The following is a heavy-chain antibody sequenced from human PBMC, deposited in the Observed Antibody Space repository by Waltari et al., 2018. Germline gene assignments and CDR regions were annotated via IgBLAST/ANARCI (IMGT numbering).Heavy chain of an antibody. Sequence: QVQLQESGPGLVKPSETLSLTCTVSGYSISSGYYWGWIRQPPGKGLEWIGSIYHSGSTYYNPSLKSRVTISVDTSKNQFSLKLSSVTAADTAVYYCARVPWGWDDAGGYYYYYMDVWGKGTTVTVSS. CDR1: GYSISSGYY. CDR2: IYHSGST. CDR3: ARVPWGWDDAGGYYYYYMDV. V-gene: IGHV4-38-2*02. J-gene: IGHJ6*03. D-gene: IGHD1-1*01.